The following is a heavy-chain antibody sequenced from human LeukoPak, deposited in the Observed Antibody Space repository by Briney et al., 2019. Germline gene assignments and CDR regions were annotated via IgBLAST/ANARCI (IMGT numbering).Heavy chain of an antibody. CDR3: ARAGRNFDY. CDR1: GFTFSSYE. CDR2: ISTSVSTI. Sequence: PGGSLRLSCAASGFTFSSYEMNWVRQAPGKGLEWVSYISTSVSTIYYADSVKGRFTISRDNAKNSLYLQMNSLRAEDTAVYYCARAGRNFDYLGQGTLVTVSS. D-gene: IGHD1-26*01. V-gene: IGHV3-48*03. J-gene: IGHJ4*02.